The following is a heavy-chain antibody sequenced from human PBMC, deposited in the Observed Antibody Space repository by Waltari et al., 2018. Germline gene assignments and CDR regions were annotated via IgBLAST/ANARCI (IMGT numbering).Heavy chain of an antibody. CDR3: AKDGRRDGDYFDY. CDR2: ISWNSGSI. D-gene: IGHD4-17*01. CDR1: GFTFDDYA. J-gene: IGHJ4*02. V-gene: IGHV3-9*03. Sequence: EVQLVESGGGLVQPGRSLRLSCAASGFTFDDYAMHWVRQAPGKGLEWVSGISWNSGSIGYADSVKGRFTISRDNAKNSLYLQMNSLRAEDMALYYCAKDGRRDGDYFDYWGQGTLVTVSS.